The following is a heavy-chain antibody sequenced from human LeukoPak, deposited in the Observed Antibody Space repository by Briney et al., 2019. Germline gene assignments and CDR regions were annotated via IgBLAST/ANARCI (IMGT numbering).Heavy chain of an antibody. CDR1: GFTFSSYG. CDR2: IWYDGSNK. V-gene: IGHV3-33*01. Sequence: QPGRSLRLSCAASGFTFSSYGMHWVRQAPGKGLEWVAVIWYDGSNKYYADSVKGRFTISRDNSKNTLYLQMNSLRAEDTAVYYCARDSLESCWPDFDYWGQGTLVTVSS. CDR3: ARDSLESCWPDFDY. D-gene: IGHD6-19*01. J-gene: IGHJ4*02.